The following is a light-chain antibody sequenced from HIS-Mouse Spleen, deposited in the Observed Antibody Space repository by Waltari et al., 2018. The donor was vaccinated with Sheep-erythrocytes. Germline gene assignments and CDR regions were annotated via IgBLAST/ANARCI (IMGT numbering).Light chain of an antibody. Sequence: QSALTQPRSVFGSPGPSVTISCTGTSSDVGGYNYVPLYQHHPGKAPKLMIYDVSKRPSVVPDRFSGSKSGNTASLTISGLQAEDEADYYCCSYAGSYTWVFGGGTKLTVL. CDR1: SSDVGGYNY. V-gene: IGLV2-11*01. CDR3: CSYAGSYTWV. J-gene: IGLJ3*02. CDR2: DVS.